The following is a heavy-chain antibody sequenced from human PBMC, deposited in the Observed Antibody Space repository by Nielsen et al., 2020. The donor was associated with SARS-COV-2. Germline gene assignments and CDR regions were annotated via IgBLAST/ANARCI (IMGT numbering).Heavy chain of an antibody. D-gene: IGHD6-19*01. CDR2: INHSGST. CDR3: VRGSGWYGEYFDL. V-gene: IGHV4-34*01. J-gene: IGHJ2*01. Sequence: SETLSLTCAVYGGSFSGYYWSWIRQPPGKGLEWIGEINHSGSTNYNPSLKSRVTISVDTSKNQFSLKLSSVTAADTAVYYCVRGSGWYGEYFDLWGRGTLVTVSS. CDR1: GGSFSGYY.